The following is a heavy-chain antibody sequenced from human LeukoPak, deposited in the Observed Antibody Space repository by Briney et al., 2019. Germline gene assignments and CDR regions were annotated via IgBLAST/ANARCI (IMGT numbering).Heavy chain of an antibody. CDR3: ARGPRYCSGGSCYSPDYYYGMDV. CDR1: GFTFSSYW. CDR2: IKQDGSEK. V-gene: IGHV3-7*01. J-gene: IGHJ6*02. D-gene: IGHD2-15*01. Sequence: PGGSLRLSCAASGFTFSSYWMSWVRQAPGKGLEWVANIKQDGSEKYYVDSVKGRFTISRDNAKNSLYLQMNSLRAEDTAVYYCARGPRYCSGGSCYSPDYYYGMDVWGQGTTVTVSS.